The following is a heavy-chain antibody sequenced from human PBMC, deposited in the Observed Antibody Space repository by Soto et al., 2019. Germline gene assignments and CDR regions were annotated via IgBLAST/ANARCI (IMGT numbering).Heavy chain of an antibody. CDR2: IIPIFGTA. CDR1: GGTFSSYA. D-gene: IGHD3-10*01. Sequence: GASVKVSCKASGGTFSSYAIGWVRQAPGQGLEWMGGIIPIFGTANYAQKFQGRVTITADESTSTAYMELSSLRSEDTAVYYCASRWFGAYDFYYYVMDFRGQGSSVTVSS. J-gene: IGHJ6*02. V-gene: IGHV1-69*13. CDR3: ASRWFGAYDFYYYVMDF.